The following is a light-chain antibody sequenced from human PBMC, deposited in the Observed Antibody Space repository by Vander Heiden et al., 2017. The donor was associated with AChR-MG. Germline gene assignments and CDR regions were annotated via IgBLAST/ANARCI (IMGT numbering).Light chain of an antibody. CDR1: QSISNY. V-gene: IGKV1-39*01. Sequence: DIQMNQSPSSLSASVGDGCTVSCRASQSISNYLKWYQQNPGKDPQIVIYTSSNLQSGVPSRFSGSGSGTDFTLTITNLLPEDFATYYYQKSYSSPQTFGQGTKVEI. J-gene: IGKJ2*01. CDR2: TSS. CDR3: QKSYSSPQT.